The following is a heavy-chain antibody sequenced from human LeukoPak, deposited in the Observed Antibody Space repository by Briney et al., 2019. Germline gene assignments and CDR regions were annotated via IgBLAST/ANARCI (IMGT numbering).Heavy chain of an antibody. CDR3: TRDRGAYNLYDY. D-gene: IGHD1-1*01. CDR2: IRSKAYGETA. Sequence: GGSLRLSCAASGFTFSNYGMHWVRQAPGKGLEWVGFIRSKAYGETADYAASVKGRFTISRDDSKAIAYLQMNSLKTEDTAVYHCTRDRGAYNLYDYWGQGTLVTVSS. CDR1: GFTFSNYG. V-gene: IGHV3-49*04. J-gene: IGHJ4*02.